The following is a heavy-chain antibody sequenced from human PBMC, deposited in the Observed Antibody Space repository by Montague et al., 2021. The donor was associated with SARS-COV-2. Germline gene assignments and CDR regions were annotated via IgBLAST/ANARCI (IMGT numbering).Heavy chain of an antibody. V-gene: IGHV2-70*01. D-gene: IGHD4-17*01. CDR1: GFSLNTCGMC. J-gene: IGHJ4*02. Sequence: PALVKPTQTLTLTCTFSGFSLNTCGMCVSWIRQPPGKALEWLALIDWDEDQYYSTSLKTRLTISKDTSKNQVVLTMTNMDPIDTATYYCARSYGDYRDSYFDYWGQGTLVTVSS. CDR3: ARSYGDYRDSYFDY. CDR2: IDWDEDQ.